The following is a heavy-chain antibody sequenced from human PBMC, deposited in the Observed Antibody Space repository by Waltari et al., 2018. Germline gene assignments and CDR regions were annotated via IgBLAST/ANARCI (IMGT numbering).Heavy chain of an antibody. CDR2: ITWNGGII. V-gene: IGHV3-20*04. CDR1: GFPFYYSG. CDR3: ARYLNWGLPRFDN. D-gene: IGHD3-16*01. J-gene: IGHJ4*02. Sequence: EVQLAESGGAVVRPGGSLSPPCGASGFPFYYSGMSWVRRVPGKGLEWVSGITWNGGIISYSDSVKGRFTITRDNDKNSLSLQMTSLRVEDTALYYCARYLNWGLPRFDNWGQGTQVTVSS.